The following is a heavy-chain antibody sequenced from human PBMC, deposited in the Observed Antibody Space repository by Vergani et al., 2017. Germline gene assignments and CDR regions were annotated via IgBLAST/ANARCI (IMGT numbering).Heavy chain of an antibody. CDR1: GYIFNSYY. CDR3: ARDPTENVWFGELWGYYYYGMDV. CDR2: IIPILGIA. Sequence: QVQLVQSGAAVKKPGASVKLSCKSSGYIFNSYYIHWVRQAPGQGLEWMGRIIPILGIANYAQKFQGRVTITADKSTSTAYMELSSLRSEDTAVYYCARDPTENVWFGELWGYYYYGMDVWGQGTTVTVSS. J-gene: IGHJ6*02. V-gene: IGHV1-69*09. D-gene: IGHD3-10*01.